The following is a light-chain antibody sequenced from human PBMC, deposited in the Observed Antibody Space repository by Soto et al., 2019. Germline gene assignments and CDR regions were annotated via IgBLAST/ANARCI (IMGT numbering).Light chain of an antibody. CDR2: DAS. J-gene: IGKJ5*01. Sequence: EIVLTQSPATLSLSPGERATLSCGASQSVSSSYLAWYQQKPGLAPRLLIYDASSRATGIPDRFSGSGSGTDSTLTISRLEPEDFAVYYCQQYGSSPPITFGQGTRLEMK. CDR1: QSVSSSY. CDR3: QQYGSSPPIT. V-gene: IGKV3D-20*01.